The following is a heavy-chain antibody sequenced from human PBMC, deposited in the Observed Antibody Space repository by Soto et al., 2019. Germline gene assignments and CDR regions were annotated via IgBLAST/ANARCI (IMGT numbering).Heavy chain of an antibody. J-gene: IGHJ6*02. V-gene: IGHV5-10-1*01. D-gene: IGHD2-15*01. Sequence: ESLKISCKGSGYSFTSYWISWVRQMPGKGLEWMGRIDPSDSYTNYSPSFQGHVTISAGKSISTAYLQWSSLKASDTAMYYCATSKGYCSGGSCSLGYYYYYGMDVWGQGTTVTVSS. CDR2: IDPSDSYT. CDR1: GYSFTSYW. CDR3: ATSKGYCSGGSCSLGYYYYYGMDV.